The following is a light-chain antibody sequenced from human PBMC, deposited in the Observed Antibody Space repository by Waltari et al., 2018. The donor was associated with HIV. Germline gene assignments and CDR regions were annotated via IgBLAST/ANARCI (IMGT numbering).Light chain of an antibody. CDR2: DAS. CDR3: QQRSNWLT. V-gene: IGKV3D-11*01. CDR1: QGVSSY. J-gene: IGKJ4*02. Sequence: DILLTHSPATLSLSHGQRATLACSASQGVSSYLAWYQQTPGQAPRLLIYDASNRATGIQARFSGSGPGTDFTLTISSLEPEDFAVYYCQQRSNWLTFGGGTKVEIK.